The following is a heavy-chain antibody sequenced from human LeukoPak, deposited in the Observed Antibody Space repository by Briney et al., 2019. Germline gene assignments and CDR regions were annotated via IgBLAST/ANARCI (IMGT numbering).Heavy chain of an antibody. CDR2: IFSST. Sequence: QPGGSLRLSCTVSGFTVSSNSMSWVRQAPGKGLEWVSFIFSSTHYSDSVKGRFTISRDNSKNTLYLQMNSLRAEDTAVYYCAKDRWIQLWYTDYWGQGTLVTVSS. D-gene: IGHD5-18*01. CDR1: GFTVSSNS. V-gene: IGHV3-53*01. J-gene: IGHJ4*02. CDR3: AKDRWIQLWYTDY.